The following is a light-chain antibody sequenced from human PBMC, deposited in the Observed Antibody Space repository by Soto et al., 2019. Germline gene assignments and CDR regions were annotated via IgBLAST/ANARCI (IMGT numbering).Light chain of an antibody. CDR2: EVN. Sequence: QSALTQPASVSGSPGQSITISCTGASSDVGDYNYVSWYQHHPGKAPKLLIYEVNNRPSGVSDRFSGSKSGNVASLTISWLQAEDEADYYCSSYTSSSTPYVFGTGTKVTVL. J-gene: IGLJ1*01. V-gene: IGLV2-14*01. CDR1: SSDVGDYNY. CDR3: SSYTSSSTPYV.